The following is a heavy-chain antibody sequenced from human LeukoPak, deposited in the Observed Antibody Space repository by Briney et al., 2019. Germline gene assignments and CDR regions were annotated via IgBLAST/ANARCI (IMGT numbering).Heavy chain of an antibody. CDR1: GGSVSSYS. Sequence: PSETLSLTCAVSGGSVSSYSWSWIRQPAGRGLEWIGRVYTSGSTTYYPSLKSRVTMSVDTSKNQFSLKLSSVTAADTAVYYCAKEGCSGSSCYWDYWGQGTLVTVSS. J-gene: IGHJ4*02. CDR2: VYTSGST. CDR3: AKEGCSGSSCYWDY. V-gene: IGHV4-4*07. D-gene: IGHD2-2*01.